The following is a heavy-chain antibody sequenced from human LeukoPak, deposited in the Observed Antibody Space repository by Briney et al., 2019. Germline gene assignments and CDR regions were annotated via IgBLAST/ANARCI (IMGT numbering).Heavy chain of an antibody. CDR2: IYYSGST. D-gene: IGHD3-10*01. V-gene: IGHV4-39*07. J-gene: IGHJ6*03. CDR1: GGSISSSSYY. CDR3: ARDQRHYGSGRTPALYYYYYMDV. Sequence: KPSETLSLTCTVSGGSISSSSYYWGWIRQPPGKGLEWIGSIYYSGSTYYNPSLKSRVTISVDTSKNQFSLKLSSVTAADTAVYYCARDQRHYGSGRTPALYYYYYMDVWGKGTTVTISS.